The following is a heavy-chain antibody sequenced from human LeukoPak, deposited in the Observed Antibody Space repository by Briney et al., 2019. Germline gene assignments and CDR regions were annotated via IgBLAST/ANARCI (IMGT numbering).Heavy chain of an antibody. Sequence: GGSLRLSCIVSGFTFSNHVLHWVRQAPGKGLEWVAVIAHDGSHKYYADSAKGRFNISRDNSRNALFLQMNSLRAEDAALYYCARDHHRTGFDAYFDYWGQGTLVTVSS. CDR1: GFTFSNHV. CDR3: ARDHHRTGFDAYFDY. J-gene: IGHJ4*02. V-gene: IGHV3-30*04. CDR2: IAHDGSHK. D-gene: IGHD5-12*01.